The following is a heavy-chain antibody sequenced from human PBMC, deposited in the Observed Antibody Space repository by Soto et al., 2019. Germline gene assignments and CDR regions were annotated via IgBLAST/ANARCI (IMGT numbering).Heavy chain of an antibody. CDR1: GGTFSSYA. CDR2: IIPIFGTA. Sequence: QVQLVQSGAEVKKPGSSVKVSCKASGGTFSSYAISWVRQAPGQGLEWMGGIIPIFGTANYAQKFQGRVTITADESTSTAYMELSSLRSEDTAVYYWARWGGDTAMPNDAFDIWGQGTMVTVSS. J-gene: IGHJ3*02. V-gene: IGHV1-69*12. CDR3: ARWGGDTAMPNDAFDI. D-gene: IGHD5-18*01.